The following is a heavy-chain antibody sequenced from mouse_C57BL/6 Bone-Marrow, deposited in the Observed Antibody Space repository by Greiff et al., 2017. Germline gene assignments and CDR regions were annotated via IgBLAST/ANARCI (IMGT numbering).Heavy chain of an antibody. CDR3: AYDYGSSYGYFDV. Sequence: EVKLQQSGPELVKPGASVKISCKASGYTFTDYYMNWVKQSHGKSLEWIGDINPNNGGTSYNQKFKGKATLTVDKSSSTAYMELRSLTSEDSAVYYCAYDYGSSYGYFDVWGTGTTVTGSS. CDR2: INPNNGGT. CDR1: GYTFTDYY. J-gene: IGHJ1*03. V-gene: IGHV1-26*01. D-gene: IGHD1-1*01.